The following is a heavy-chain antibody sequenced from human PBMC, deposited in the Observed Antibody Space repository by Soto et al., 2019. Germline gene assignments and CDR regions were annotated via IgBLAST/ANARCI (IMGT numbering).Heavy chain of an antibody. J-gene: IGHJ6*02. CDR3: ARGGLKAAAEYYYYGMDV. CDR1: GYTFTSYD. CDR2: MNPNSGNT. Sequence: GASVKVSCKASGYTFTSYDINWVRQATGQGLEWMGWMNPNSGNTGYARKFQGRVTMTRNTSISTAYMELSSLRSEDTAVYYCARGGLKAAAEYYYYGMDVWGQGTTGTVSS. D-gene: IGHD6-13*01. V-gene: IGHV1-8*01.